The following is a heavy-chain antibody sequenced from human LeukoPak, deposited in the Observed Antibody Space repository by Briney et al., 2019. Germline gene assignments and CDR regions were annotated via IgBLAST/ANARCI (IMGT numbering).Heavy chain of an antibody. Sequence: SETLSLTCTVSGGSISSGSYYWSWIRQPAGKGLEWIGSIYYSGSIYFSGSSDYNPSLKSRVTISGDTSKNHFSLRLSSVTAADTAVYHCARDFDYWGQGTLVTVSS. J-gene: IGHJ4*02. V-gene: IGHV4-61*10. CDR1: GGSISSGSYY. CDR3: ARDFDY. CDR2: IYYSGSIYFSGSS.